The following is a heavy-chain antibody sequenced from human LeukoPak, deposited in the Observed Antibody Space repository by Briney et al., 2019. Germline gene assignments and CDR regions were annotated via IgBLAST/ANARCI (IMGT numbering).Heavy chain of an antibody. V-gene: IGHV4-4*07. CDR2: IYTSGST. Sequence: KPSETLSLTCTVSGGSISSYYWSWIRQPAGKGLEWIGRIYTSGSTNYNPSLKSRVTMSVDTSKNQFSLKLSSVTAADTAVYYCARDPGAYSSGYYSDYWGQGTLVTVSS. CDR1: GGSISSYY. CDR3: ARDPGAYSSGYYSDY. J-gene: IGHJ4*02. D-gene: IGHD6-19*01.